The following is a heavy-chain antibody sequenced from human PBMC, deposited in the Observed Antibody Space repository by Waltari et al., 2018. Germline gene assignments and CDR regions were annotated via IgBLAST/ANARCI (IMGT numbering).Heavy chain of an antibody. CDR3: AKDHSFMPGSWHPLDY. CDR1: GFPFSSYA. Sequence: EVQLLESGGGLVQPGGSLRLSCAASGFPFSSYAMTWVRQAPGKGPEWVSVISGTSATTHYADSVKGRFTISRDNSKNTLYLQMNSLRVEDTAVYYCAKDHSFMPGSWHPLDYWGQGALVTVSS. D-gene: IGHD6-13*01. V-gene: IGHV3-23*01. CDR2: ISGTSATT. J-gene: IGHJ4*02.